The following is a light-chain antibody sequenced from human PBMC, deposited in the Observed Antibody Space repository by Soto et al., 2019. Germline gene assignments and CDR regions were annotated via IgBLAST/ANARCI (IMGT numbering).Light chain of an antibody. CDR2: EVT. CDR1: SSDIGGYNY. Sequence: QSALTQPASVSGSPGQSITISCTGTSSDIGGYNYDSWYQHHPGKAPKLMIYEVTNRPTGVSNRFSGSKSGNTASLTISGLQAEDEADYYCISHSSTTAYVVLGGGTKLTVL. J-gene: IGLJ2*01. CDR3: ISHSSTTAYVV. V-gene: IGLV2-14*01.